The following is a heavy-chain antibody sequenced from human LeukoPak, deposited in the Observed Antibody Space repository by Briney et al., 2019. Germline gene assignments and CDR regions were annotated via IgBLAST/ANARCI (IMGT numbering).Heavy chain of an antibody. CDR3: ARLKVHHYYDSSRYHPHPIDY. V-gene: IGHV3-20*04. Sequence: GGTLRLSCAASGFTFDEYGMSWVRQAPGKGLEWVSGINWNGGSTVYADTAKGRFTISRDNANNSLYLQMNSLRAEDTALYSCARLKVHHYYDSSRYHPHPIDYWGQGTLVTVSS. CDR1: GFTFDEYG. CDR2: INWNGGST. J-gene: IGHJ4*02. D-gene: IGHD3-22*01.